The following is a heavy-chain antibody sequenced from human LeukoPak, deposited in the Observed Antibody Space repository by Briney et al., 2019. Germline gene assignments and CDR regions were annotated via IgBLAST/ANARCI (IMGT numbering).Heavy chain of an antibody. CDR3: ARVAGNCGGDCYRLLY. CDR2: MNPNSGNT. V-gene: IGHV1-8*01. J-gene: IGHJ4*02. CDR1: GYTFTTYD. Sequence: ASVKVSCKASGYTFTTYDINWVRQATGQGLEWLGWMNPNSGNTGNAQKFQGRVTMTRNISITTAYMELSNLRSEDMAVYYCARVAGNCGGDCYRLLYWGQGTLVTVSS. D-gene: IGHD2-21*01.